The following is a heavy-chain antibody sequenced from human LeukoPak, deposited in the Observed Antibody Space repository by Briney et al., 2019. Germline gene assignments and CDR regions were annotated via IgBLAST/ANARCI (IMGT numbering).Heavy chain of an antibody. V-gene: IGHV4-59*12. Sequence: SETLSLTCTVSGGSISSYYWSWIRQPPGKGLEWIGYIYYSGSTNYNPSLKSRVTISVDTSKNQFSLKLSSVTAADTAVYYCARDYPYDFWSGYPSYGMDVWGQGTTVTVSS. D-gene: IGHD3-3*01. CDR2: IYYSGST. J-gene: IGHJ6*02. CDR1: GGSISSYY. CDR3: ARDYPYDFWSGYPSYGMDV.